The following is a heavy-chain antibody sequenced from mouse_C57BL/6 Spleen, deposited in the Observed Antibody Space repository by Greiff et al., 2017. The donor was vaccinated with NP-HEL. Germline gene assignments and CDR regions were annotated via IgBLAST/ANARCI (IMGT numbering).Heavy chain of an antibody. CDR1: GFTFSDYY. D-gene: IGHD1-1*01. CDR2: ISNGGGST. V-gene: IGHV5-12*01. J-gene: IGHJ4*01. CDR3: ARITTVVAHYAMDY. Sequence: EVMLVESGGGLVQPGGSLKLSCAASGFTFSDYYMYWVRQTPEKRLEWVAYISNGGGSTYYPDTVKGRFTISRDNAKNTLYLQMSRLKSEDTAMYYCARITTVVAHYAMDYWGQGTSVTVSS.